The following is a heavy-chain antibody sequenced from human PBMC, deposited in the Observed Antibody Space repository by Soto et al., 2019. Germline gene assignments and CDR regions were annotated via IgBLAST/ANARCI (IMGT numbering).Heavy chain of an antibody. CDR2: IYYSGST. V-gene: IGHV4-59*01. D-gene: IGHD3-10*01. CDR3: ARDTMVRGVMGVYYYYGMDV. Sequence: SETLSLTCTVSGGSISSYYWSWIRQPPGKGLEWIGYIYYSGSTNYNPSLKSRVTISVDTSKNQFSLKLSSVTAADTAVYYCARDTMVRGVMGVYYYYGMDVWGQGTTVTVSS. J-gene: IGHJ6*02. CDR1: GGSISSYY.